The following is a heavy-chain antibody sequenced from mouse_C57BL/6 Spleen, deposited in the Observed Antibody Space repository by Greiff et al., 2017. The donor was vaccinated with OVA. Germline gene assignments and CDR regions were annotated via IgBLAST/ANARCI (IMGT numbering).Heavy chain of an antibody. V-gene: IGHV3-6*01. Sequence: VQLKESGPGLVKPSQSLSLTCSVTGYSITSGYYWNWIRQFPGNKLEWMGYISYDGSNNYNPSLKNRISITRDTSKNQFFLKLNSVTTEDTATYYCARDEGTGLDYWGQGTTLTVSS. CDR1: GYSITSGYY. D-gene: IGHD4-1*01. CDR2: ISYDGSN. CDR3: ARDEGTGLDY. J-gene: IGHJ2*01.